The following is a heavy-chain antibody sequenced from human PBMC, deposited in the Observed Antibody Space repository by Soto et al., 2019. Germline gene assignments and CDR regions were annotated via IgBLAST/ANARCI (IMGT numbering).Heavy chain of an antibody. V-gene: IGHV3-15*07. D-gene: IGHD6-19*01. CDR3: TPIAVAGYYYFDD. CDR2: IKSKTDGGTT. Sequence: SLRLSCAASGFTFSNAWMNWVRQAPGKGLEWVGRIKSKTDGGTTDYAAPVKGRFTISRDDSKNTLYLQMNSLKTEDTAVYYCTPIAVAGYYYFDDWGQGTLVTVSS. J-gene: IGHJ4*02. CDR1: GFTFSNAW.